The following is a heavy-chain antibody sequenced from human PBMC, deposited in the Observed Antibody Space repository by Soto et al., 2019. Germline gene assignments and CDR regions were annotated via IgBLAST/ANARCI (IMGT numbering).Heavy chain of an antibody. D-gene: IGHD3-22*01. J-gene: IGHJ4*02. Sequence: RGESLKISCKGSGYSFTSYWISWVRQMPGKGLEWMGRIDPSDSYTNYSPSFQGHVTISADKSISTAYLQWSSLKASDTAMYYCARLNYYDSNPLDYWGQGTLVTVSS. CDR1: GYSFTSYW. V-gene: IGHV5-10-1*01. CDR3: ARLNYYDSNPLDY. CDR2: IDPSDSYT.